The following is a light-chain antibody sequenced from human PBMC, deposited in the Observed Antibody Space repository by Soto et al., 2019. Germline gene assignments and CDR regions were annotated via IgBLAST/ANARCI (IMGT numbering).Light chain of an antibody. CDR3: YSYINTGIFEV. J-gene: IGLJ1*01. CDR2: EVS. Sequence: QSALTQPASVSGSPGQSITISCTGTSTDVDNYNYVSWYQQHPGKAPKLMIYEVSNRPSGVSNRFSGSKSGNTASLTISGLQTEDEADYYCYSYINTGIFEVFGPGTQVTVL. V-gene: IGLV2-14*01. CDR1: STDVDNYNY.